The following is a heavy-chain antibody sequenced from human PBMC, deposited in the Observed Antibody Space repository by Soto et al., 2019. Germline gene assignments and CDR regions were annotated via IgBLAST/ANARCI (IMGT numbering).Heavy chain of an antibody. CDR2: INDSGGST. CDR1: GFTFSSYA. CDR3: AKASPNYYGSGKPGYMDV. D-gene: IGHD3-10*01. Sequence: GGSLRLSCAASGFTFSSYAMSWVRQAPGKGLEWVSAINDSGGSTYYADSVKGRFTISRDNSKNTLYLQMNSLRAEDTAVYYCAKASPNYYGSGKPGYMDVWGKETTVTVSS. V-gene: IGHV3-23*01. J-gene: IGHJ6*03.